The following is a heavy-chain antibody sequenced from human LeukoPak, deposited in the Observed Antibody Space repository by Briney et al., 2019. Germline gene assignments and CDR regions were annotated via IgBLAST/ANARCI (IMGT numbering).Heavy chain of an antibody. CDR1: GFTFSSYS. V-gene: IGHV3-21*01. J-gene: IGHJ4*02. Sequence: GGSLRLSCAASGFTFSSYSMNWVRQALGKGVEWGSSIISSRSYIYYADSVKGRFTISRDNAKNSLYLQMNSLRAEDTAVYYCARGAPGPITMIVVVMFSDYWGQGTLVTVSS. D-gene: IGHD3-22*01. CDR3: ARGAPGPITMIVVVMFSDY. CDR2: IISSRSYI.